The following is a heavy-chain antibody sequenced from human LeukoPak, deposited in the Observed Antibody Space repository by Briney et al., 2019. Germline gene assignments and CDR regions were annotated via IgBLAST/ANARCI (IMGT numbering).Heavy chain of an antibody. CDR3: ARRGARAGSSHSDWFDP. CDR2: IIPIFGTA. Sequence: ASVKVSCKASGGTFSSYAISWVRQAPGQGLEWMGGIIPIFGTANYAQKFQGRVTITADESTSTAYMELRSLRSDDTAVYYCARRGARAGSSHSDWFDPWGQGTLVTVSS. CDR1: GGTFSSYA. J-gene: IGHJ5*02. V-gene: IGHV1-69*13. D-gene: IGHD3-10*01.